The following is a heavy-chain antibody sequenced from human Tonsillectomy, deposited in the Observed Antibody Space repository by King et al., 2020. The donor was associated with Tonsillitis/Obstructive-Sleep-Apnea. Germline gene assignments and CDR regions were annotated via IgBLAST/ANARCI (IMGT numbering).Heavy chain of an antibody. J-gene: IGHJ3*02. V-gene: IGHV1-46*01. CDR1: GYTFTSYY. Sequence: VQLVESGAEVKKPGASVKVSCKASGYTFTSYYMHWVRQAPGQGLEWMGIINPSGGSTSYAQKFQGRVTMTRDTSTSTVYMELSSLRSEDTAVYYCAREGSYTAHGGAFDIWGQGTMVTVSS. CDR2: INPSGGST. CDR3: AREGSYTAHGGAFDI. D-gene: IGHD2-15*01.